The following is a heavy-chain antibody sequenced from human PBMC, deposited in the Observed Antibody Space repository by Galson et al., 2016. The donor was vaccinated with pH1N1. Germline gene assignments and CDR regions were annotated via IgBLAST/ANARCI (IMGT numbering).Heavy chain of an antibody. CDR1: GFNFRSYA. V-gene: IGHV3-23*01. Sequence: SLRLSCAASGFNFRSYAMNWVRQAPGKGLEWVSAVSGDGGTTFHADSVKGRFTLSRDNSRNTLFLQMNRMRVEATAIYFCAKGRGSEAAPDDWGQGTLVIVSS. CDR3: AKGRGSEAAPDD. D-gene: IGHD2-15*01. J-gene: IGHJ4*02. CDR2: VSGDGGTT.